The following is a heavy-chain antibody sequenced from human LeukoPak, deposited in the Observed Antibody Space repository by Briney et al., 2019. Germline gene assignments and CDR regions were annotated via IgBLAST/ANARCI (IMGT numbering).Heavy chain of an antibody. V-gene: IGHV3-23*05. CDR3: AAAVTTGRAEHY. CDR2: ISKSSNNT. D-gene: IGHD4-17*01. Sequence: QPGGSLRLSCAASGFTFSSYAMTWVRQAPGKGLEWVSGISKSSNNTYYADSVAGRLTISRDNSKNTLYLQMNSLRADDTAVYYCAAAVTTGRAEHYWGQGTLVTVSS. J-gene: IGHJ4*02. CDR1: GFTFSSYA.